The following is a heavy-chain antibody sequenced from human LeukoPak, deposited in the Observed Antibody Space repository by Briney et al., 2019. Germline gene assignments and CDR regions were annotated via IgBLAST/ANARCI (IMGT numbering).Heavy chain of an antibody. J-gene: IGHJ4*02. CDR1: GFTFSSYS. D-gene: IGHD2-15*01. V-gene: IGHV3-21*01. CDR3: ARDCLRGRVDY. CDR2: ISSSSSYI. Sequence: GGSLRLSCAASGFTFSSYSMNWVHQAPGKGLEWVSSISSSSSYIYYADSVKGRFTISRDNAKNSLYLQMNSLTAEDTAVYYCARDCLRGRVDYWGRGTLVTVSS.